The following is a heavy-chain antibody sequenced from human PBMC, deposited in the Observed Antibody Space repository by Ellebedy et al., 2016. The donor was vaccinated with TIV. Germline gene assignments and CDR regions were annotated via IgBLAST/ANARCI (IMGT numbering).Heavy chain of an antibody. V-gene: IGHV1-69*06. J-gene: IGHJ5*02. D-gene: IGHD7-27*01. CDR3: ARAWGQKRRGNWFDP. CDR2: IIPIFGTA. CDR1: GGTFSSYA. Sequence: SVKVSCXASGGTFSSYAISWVRQAPGQGLEWMGGIIPIFGTANYAQKFQGRVTITADKSTSTAYMELSSLRSEDTAVYYCARAWGQKRRGNWFDPWGQGTLVTVSS.